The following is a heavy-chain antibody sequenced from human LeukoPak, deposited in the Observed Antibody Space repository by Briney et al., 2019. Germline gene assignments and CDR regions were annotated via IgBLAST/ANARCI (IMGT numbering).Heavy chain of an antibody. CDR1: GFTFSDYY. Sequence: GGSLRLSCAASGFTFSDYYMSWIRQAPGKGLEWVSYISSSGSTIYYADSVKGRFTISRDNAKNSLYLQMNSLRAEDTAVYYCARVPRDGYNSVYFDYWGQGTLVTVSS. CDR2: ISSSGSTI. J-gene: IGHJ4*02. V-gene: IGHV3-11*04. CDR3: ARVPRDGYNSVYFDY. D-gene: IGHD5-24*01.